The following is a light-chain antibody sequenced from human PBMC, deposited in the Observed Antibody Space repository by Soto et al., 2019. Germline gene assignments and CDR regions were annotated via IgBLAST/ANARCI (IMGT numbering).Light chain of an antibody. CDR2: GAS. CDR3: QQYSDLPMT. CDR1: QTVNSNY. V-gene: IGKV3-20*01. J-gene: IGKJ5*01. Sequence: DIVLTQSPGTLSLSPGERAILSCRASQTVNSNYLAWCQQKPGPAPRLLIYGASRRATGIPDRFSGSASGTHFTLTISRLEPEDFAVYFCQQYSDLPMTFGQGTRMEIK.